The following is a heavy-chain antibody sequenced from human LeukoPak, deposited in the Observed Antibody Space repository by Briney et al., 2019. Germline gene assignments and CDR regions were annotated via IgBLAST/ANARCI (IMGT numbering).Heavy chain of an antibody. J-gene: IGHJ4*02. D-gene: IGHD3-22*01. CDR1: GGSISSYY. Sequence: SETLSLTCTVSGGSISSYYWSWIRQPPGKGLEWLGYIYSSGSTNYNPSLESRVTISVDTSKNQFSLKLSSVTAADTAVYYCARHYYHSSGSYSFDYCGEGTLVTVSS. V-gene: IGHV4-59*01. CDR3: ARHYYHSSGSYSFDY. CDR2: IYSSGST.